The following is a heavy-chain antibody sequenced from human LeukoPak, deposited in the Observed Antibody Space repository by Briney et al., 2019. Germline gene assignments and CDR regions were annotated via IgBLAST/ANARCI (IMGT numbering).Heavy chain of an antibody. J-gene: IGHJ4*02. Sequence: SETLSLTCTVSGGSISSSSYYWGWIRQPPGKGLEWIGSIYYSGSTYYNPSLKSRVTISVDTSKNQFSLKLGSVTAADTAVYYCASTRYYYDSSGLDYWGQGTLVTVSS. CDR2: IYYSGST. V-gene: IGHV4-39*07. CDR3: ASTRYYYDSSGLDY. CDR1: GGSISSSSYY. D-gene: IGHD3-22*01.